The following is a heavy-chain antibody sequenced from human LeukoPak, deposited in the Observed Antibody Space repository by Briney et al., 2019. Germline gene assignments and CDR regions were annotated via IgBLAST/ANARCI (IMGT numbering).Heavy chain of an antibody. D-gene: IGHD6-19*01. CDR2: ISSSGSTI. CDR1: GFTFSTYA. CDR3: ARDGGIAVAGDAFDI. J-gene: IGHJ3*02. Sequence: PGGSLRLSCAASGFTFSTYAMTWVRQAPGKGLEWVSYISSSGSTIYYADSVKGRFTISRDNAKNSLYLQMNSLRAEDTAVYYCARDGGIAVAGDAFDIWGQGTMVTVSS. V-gene: IGHV3-48*03.